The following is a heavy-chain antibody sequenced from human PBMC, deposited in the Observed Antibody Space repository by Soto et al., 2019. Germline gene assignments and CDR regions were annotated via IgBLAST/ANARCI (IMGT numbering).Heavy chain of an antibody. Sequence: GASVKVSCKASGYTFTNYYMHWVRQAPGQGLEWMGIVNPSGGSATYAQKFQGRVTVTRDTSTNTVYMELSRLTSEDTAVYYCARDLSFGGRNGPLDLWGQGTLVTVSS. V-gene: IGHV1-46*01. J-gene: IGHJ5*02. CDR1: GYTFTNYY. CDR3: ARDLSFGGRNGPLDL. D-gene: IGHD1-26*01. CDR2: VNPSGGSA.